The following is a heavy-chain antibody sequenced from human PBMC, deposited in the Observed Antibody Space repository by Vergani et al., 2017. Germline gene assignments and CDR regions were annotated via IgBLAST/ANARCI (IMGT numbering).Heavy chain of an antibody. Sequence: QVQLVQSGAEVKKPGASVKVSCKASGYTFTSYDINWVRQATGQGLEWMGWMNPNSGNTGYAQKFQGRVTMTRNTSISTAYMELSSLRSEDTALYYCARGGGYCTNGVCSYFDYWGQGTLVTVSS. J-gene: IGHJ4*02. D-gene: IGHD2-8*01. CDR3: ARGGGYCTNGVCSYFDY. CDR1: GYTFTSYD. V-gene: IGHV1-8*01. CDR2: MNPNSGNT.